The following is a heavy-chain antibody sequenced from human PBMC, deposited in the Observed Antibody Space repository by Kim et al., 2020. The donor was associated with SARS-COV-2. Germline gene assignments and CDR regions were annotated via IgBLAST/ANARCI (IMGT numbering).Heavy chain of an antibody. Sequence: SETLSLTCTVSGGSISSYYWSWIRQPPGKGLEWIGYIYYSGSTNYNPSLKSRVTISVDTSKNQFSLKLSSVTAADTAVYYCARSAHYYGSGSPFDYWGQGTLVTVSS. V-gene: IGHV4-59*01. CDR2: IYYSGST. D-gene: IGHD3-10*01. CDR3: ARSAHYYGSGSPFDY. J-gene: IGHJ4*02. CDR1: GGSISSYY.